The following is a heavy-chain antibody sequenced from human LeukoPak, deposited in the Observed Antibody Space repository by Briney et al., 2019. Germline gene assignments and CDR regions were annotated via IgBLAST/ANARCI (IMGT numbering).Heavy chain of an antibody. CDR3: AARHRIAAAGTRSFDY. CDR1: GGSISSSSYY. V-gene: IGHV4-39*01. CDR2: IYYSGST. J-gene: IGHJ4*02. D-gene: IGHD6-13*01. Sequence: PSETLSLTCTVSGGSISSSSYYWGWIRQPPGKGLEWIGSIYYSGSTYYNPSLKSRVTISVDTSKNQFSLKLSSVTAADTAVYYCAARHRIAAAGTRSFDYWGQGTMVTVSS.